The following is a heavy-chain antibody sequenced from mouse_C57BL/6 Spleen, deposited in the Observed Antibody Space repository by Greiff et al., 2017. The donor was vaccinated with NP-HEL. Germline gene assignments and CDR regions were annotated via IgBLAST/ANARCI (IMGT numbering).Heavy chain of an antibody. Sequence: VQLQQSGPELVKPGASVKISCKASGYTFTDYYMNWVKQSHGKSLEWIGDINPNNGGTSYNQKFKGKATLTVDKSSSTAYMELRSLTSEDSAVYYCARSGDYGARAWFADWVQGTLVTVSA. CDR2: INPNNGGT. CDR3: ARSGDYGARAWFAD. CDR1: GYTFTDYY. V-gene: IGHV1-26*01. D-gene: IGHD2-4*01. J-gene: IGHJ3*01.